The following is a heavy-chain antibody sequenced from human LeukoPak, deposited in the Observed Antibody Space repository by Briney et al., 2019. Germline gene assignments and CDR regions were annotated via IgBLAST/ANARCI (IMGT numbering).Heavy chain of an antibody. CDR2: IIPILGIA. Sequence: SVKVSCKASGGTFSSYAISWVRQAPGQGLEWMGRIIPILGIASYAQKFQGRVTITADKSTSTAYMELSSLRSEDTAVYYCARTMVAAAIPPDYWGQGTLVTVSS. J-gene: IGHJ4*02. CDR1: GGTFSSYA. D-gene: IGHD2-15*01. CDR3: ARTMVAAAIPPDY. V-gene: IGHV1-69*04.